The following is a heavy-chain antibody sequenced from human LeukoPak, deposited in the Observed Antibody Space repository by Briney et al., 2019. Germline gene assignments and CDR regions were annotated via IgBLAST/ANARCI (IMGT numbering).Heavy chain of an antibody. CDR2: IIPILGIA. V-gene: IGHV1-69*04. CDR1: GGTFSSYA. D-gene: IGHD3-10*01. CDR3: ARGIRTYGSALYYFDY. Sequence: SVKVSCKASGGTFSSYAISWVRQAPGQGLEWMGRIIPILGIANYAQKFQGRVTITADKSTSTAYMELSSLRSEDTAVYYCARGIRTYGSALYYFDYWGQGTLVTVSS. J-gene: IGHJ4*02.